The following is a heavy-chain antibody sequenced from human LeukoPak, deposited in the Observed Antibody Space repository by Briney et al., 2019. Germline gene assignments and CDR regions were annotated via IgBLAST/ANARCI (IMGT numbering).Heavy chain of an antibody. CDR2: IGSNGVDT. V-gene: IGHV3-23*01. Sequence: GGSLRLSCTASGFTFSTYAMGWARQAPGKGLECVSGIGSNGVDTYYADSAKGRFTISRDNSKNTVYLQMNSLRAEDTALYYCVKAYTTSGTYSEPWGQGTLVTVSS. CDR1: GFTFSTYA. D-gene: IGHD1-26*01. CDR3: VKAYTTSGTYSEP. J-gene: IGHJ4*02.